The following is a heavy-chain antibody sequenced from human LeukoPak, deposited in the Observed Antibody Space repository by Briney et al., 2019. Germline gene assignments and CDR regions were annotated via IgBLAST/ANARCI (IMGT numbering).Heavy chain of an antibody. D-gene: IGHD3-10*01. CDR3: ARLSRGKIRRWFGELSLYYYYYMDV. Sequence: SETLSLTCTVSGGSISSYYWSWIRQPPGKGLEWIGYIYYSGSTNYNPSPKSRVTMSVDTSKNQFSLKLSSVTAADTAVYYCARLSRGKIRRWFGELSLYYYYYMDVWGKGTTVTVSS. CDR1: GGSISSYY. V-gene: IGHV4-59*01. CDR2: IYYSGST. J-gene: IGHJ6*03.